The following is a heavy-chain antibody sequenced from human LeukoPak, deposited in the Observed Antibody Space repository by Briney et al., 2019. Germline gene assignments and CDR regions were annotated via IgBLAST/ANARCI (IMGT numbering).Heavy chain of an antibody. CDR2: ISHDGSKK. J-gene: IGHJ4*02. V-gene: IGHV3-30*18. CDR1: GFTFSSYG. Sequence: GGSLRLSCTVSGFTFSSYGMHWVRQAPGKGLEWVAVISHDGSKKYYADFVKGRFIISRDKSMNTLYLQMSSLSAEDTAVYYCAKDRGSTTSYFDYWGQGTLVTVSS. D-gene: IGHD2-2*01. CDR3: AKDRGSTTSYFDY.